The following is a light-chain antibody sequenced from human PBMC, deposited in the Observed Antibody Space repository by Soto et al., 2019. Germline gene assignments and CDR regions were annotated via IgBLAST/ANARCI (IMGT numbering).Light chain of an antibody. CDR3: QKYDSAPQT. CDR2: AAS. J-gene: IGKJ3*01. CDR1: QGISNF. Sequence: DIQMTQFPSSLSASVGDRVTITCRASQGISNFLAWYRQRPGKVPELLIYAASTMQSGVPSRFSGSGSGTDFTLIINSLQPEDVATYFCQKYDSAPQTFGPGTRVDSK. V-gene: IGKV1-27*01.